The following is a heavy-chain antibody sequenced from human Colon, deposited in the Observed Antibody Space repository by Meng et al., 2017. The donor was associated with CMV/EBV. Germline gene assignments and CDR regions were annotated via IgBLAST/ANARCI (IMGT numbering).Heavy chain of an antibody. CDR3: ARRSVTGPPGSFFDP. CDR1: GGTMTNYH. D-gene: IGHD3-10*01. CDR2: VFHSGST. J-gene: IGHJ5*02. V-gene: IGHV4-59*01. Sequence: SETLFLTCTVSGGTMTNYHWAWFRQSPGKGLEWIGYVFHSGSTKYSPSLKSRVTISVDTSNNQFSLYLNSVTPADTAVYYCARRSVTGPPGSFFDPWGQGTLVTVSS.